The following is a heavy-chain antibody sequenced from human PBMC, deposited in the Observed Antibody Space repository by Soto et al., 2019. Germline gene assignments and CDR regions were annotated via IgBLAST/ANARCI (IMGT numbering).Heavy chain of an antibody. CDR3: ARDIVVVPAANYYYYYGMDV. V-gene: IGHV5-51*01. D-gene: IGHD2-2*01. CDR2: IYPGDSDT. J-gene: IGHJ6*02. CDR1: GYSFTNYW. Sequence: GESLKISCKGSGYSFTNYWIGWVRQMPGKGLEWMGIIYPGDSDTRYSLSFQGQVTISADKSISTAYLQWSSLKASDTAMYYCARDIVVVPAANYYYYYGMDVWGQGTTVTVSS.